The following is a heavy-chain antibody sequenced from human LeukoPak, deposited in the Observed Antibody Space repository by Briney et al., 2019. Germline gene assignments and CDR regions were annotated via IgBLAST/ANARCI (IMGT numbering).Heavy chain of an antibody. D-gene: IGHD3-10*01. J-gene: IGHJ4*02. CDR3: AKAYGSGSYWEDYYLDY. V-gene: IGHV3-43*02. Sequence: GGSLRLSCAASGFTFDDYAMHWVRQAPGKGLEWVSLISGDGGSTYYADSVKGRFTISRDNSKNSLYLQMNSLRTEDTALYYCAKAYGSGSYWEDYYLDYWGQGTLVTASS. CDR1: GFTFDDYA. CDR2: ISGDGGST.